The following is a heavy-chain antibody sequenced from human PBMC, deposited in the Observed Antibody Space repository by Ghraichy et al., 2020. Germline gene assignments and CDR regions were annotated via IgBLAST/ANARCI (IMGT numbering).Heavy chain of an antibody. CDR2: IYHGGST. J-gene: IGHJ3*01. D-gene: IGHD5-12*01. CDR3: AGDSVAIVPTIPPKISAFDL. V-gene: IGHV4-4*02. CDR1: GGSISSSNW. Sequence: SETLSLTCDVSGGSISSSNWWSWVRQPPGKGLEWIGEIYHGGSTNYNPSLQSRVTISIDRSKNQFSLTLSSMTAADTAVYYCAGDSVAIVPTIPPKISAFDLWGQGTMVTVSS.